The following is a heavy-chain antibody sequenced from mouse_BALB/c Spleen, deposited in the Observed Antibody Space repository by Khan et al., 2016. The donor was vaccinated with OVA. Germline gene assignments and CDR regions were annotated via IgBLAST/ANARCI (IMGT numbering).Heavy chain of an antibody. D-gene: IGHD2-10*01. CDR2: IWSDGST. V-gene: IGHV2-6-1*01. Sequence: VKLEESGPGLVTPSQSLSITCTISGFSLTNYGVHCVRQPPGKGLEWLVVIWSDGSTSYNSALKSRLTISKDNSKSQVFLKMNSLQTDDTAMYFCARQPYYHYNVMDYWGQGTSVTVSS. CDR3: ARQPYYHYNVMDY. CDR1: GFSLTNYG. J-gene: IGHJ4*01.